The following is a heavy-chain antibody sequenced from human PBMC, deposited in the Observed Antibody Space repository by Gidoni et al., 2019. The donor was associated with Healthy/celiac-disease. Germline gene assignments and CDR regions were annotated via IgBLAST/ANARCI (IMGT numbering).Heavy chain of an antibody. CDR3: ARLLQWREGGMDV. V-gene: IGHV3-21*01. CDR1: ATTVSSYS. D-gene: IGHD6-19*01. J-gene: IGHJ6*02. CDR2: ISSSSSYI. Sequence: VQLVESGGGLVKPGGALRLSCAASATTVSSYSMNWVRQAPGTGLEWVSSISSSSSYIYYADSVKGRFTISRDNAKSSLYLQMNSLRAEDTAVYYCARLLQWREGGMDVWGQGTTVTVSS.